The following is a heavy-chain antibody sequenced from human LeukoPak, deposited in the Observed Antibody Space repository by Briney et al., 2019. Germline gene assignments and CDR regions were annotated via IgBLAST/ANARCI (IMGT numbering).Heavy chain of an antibody. CDR2: ISYSGSS. CDR3: ARRFPSSGWFFDS. CDR1: GGSISSYY. J-gene: IGHJ4*02. V-gene: IGHV4-59*01. Sequence: SETLSLTCTVSGGSISSYYWSWIRQSPGKGLEWMAYISYSGSSNYNPSLKSRVTVSVDTSKNQFSLRLSSVTAADTAVYYCARRFPSSGWFFDSWGQGTLVTVSS. D-gene: IGHD6-19*01.